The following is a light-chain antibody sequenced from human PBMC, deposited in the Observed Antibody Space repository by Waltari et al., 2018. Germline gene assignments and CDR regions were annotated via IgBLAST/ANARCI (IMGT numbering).Light chain of an antibody. J-gene: IGLJ1*01. CDR1: TLGDKY. CDR2: QDN. V-gene: IGLV3-1*01. Sequence: SYELTQQPSVSVSPGQTASITCSGDTLGDKYACWYQQKPGQSPVLVIYQDNKRPSGIPERFSGSNSGNTATLTISGTQAMDEADYYCQVWDSSTEYVFGTGTKVTVL. CDR3: QVWDSSTEYV.